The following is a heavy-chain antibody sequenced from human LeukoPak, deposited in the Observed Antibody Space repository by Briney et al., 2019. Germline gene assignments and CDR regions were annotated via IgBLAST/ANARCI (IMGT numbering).Heavy chain of an antibody. CDR2: ISSSSSYI. CDR1: GFTFSSYS. J-gene: IGHJ1*01. Sequence: GGSLRLSCAASGFTFSSYSMNWVRQAPGKGLEWVSSISSSSSYIYYADSVKGRFTISRDNAKNSLYLQMNSLRAEDTAVYYCARVRLYDYGARGYFQHWGQGTLVTVSS. D-gene: IGHD4-17*01. V-gene: IGHV3-21*01. CDR3: ARVRLYDYGARGYFQH.